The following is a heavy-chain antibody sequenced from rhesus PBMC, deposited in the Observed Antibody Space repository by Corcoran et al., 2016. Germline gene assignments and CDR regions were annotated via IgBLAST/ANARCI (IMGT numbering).Heavy chain of an antibody. V-gene: IGHV4-173*01. CDR2: ISGSGGTT. J-gene: IGHJ4*01. Sequence: QLRLQESGPGLVKPSETLSLTCAVSGCSISRNYWPWIRPPPGKGLEWIGRISGSGGTTDYSPSLKSRVTISTDTSKNQFSLKLTSVTAADTAVYYCARGKSYSYFDYWGQGVLVTVSS. D-gene: IGHD5-12*01. CDR1: GCSISRNY. CDR3: ARGKSYSYFDY.